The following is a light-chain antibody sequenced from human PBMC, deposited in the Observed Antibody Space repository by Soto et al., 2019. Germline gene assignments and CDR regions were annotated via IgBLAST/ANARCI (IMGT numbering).Light chain of an antibody. CDR2: DNN. J-gene: IGLJ1*01. Sequence: QSVLTQPPSVSAAPGQKVTISCSGSSSKTGNNYVSWYQQLPGTAPKLLIYDNNKRPSGIPDRFSGSKSGTSATLGITGLQTGDEADYYCGTWDSSLSAGIFGTGTKVTVL. CDR1: SSKTGNNY. CDR3: GTWDSSLSAGI. V-gene: IGLV1-51*01.